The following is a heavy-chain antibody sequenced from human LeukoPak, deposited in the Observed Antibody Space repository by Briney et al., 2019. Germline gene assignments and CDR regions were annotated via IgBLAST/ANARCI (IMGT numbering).Heavy chain of an antibody. Sequence: SETLSLTCTVSGGSISSYYWSWIRQPPGKGLEWIGSIYYSGSTYYNPSLKSRVTISVDTSKNQFSLKLSSVTAADTAVYYCARHSYGGSYRADYWGQGTLVTVSS. CDR1: GGSISSYY. V-gene: IGHV4-59*05. D-gene: IGHD1-26*01. CDR2: IYYSGST. CDR3: ARHSYGGSYRADY. J-gene: IGHJ4*02.